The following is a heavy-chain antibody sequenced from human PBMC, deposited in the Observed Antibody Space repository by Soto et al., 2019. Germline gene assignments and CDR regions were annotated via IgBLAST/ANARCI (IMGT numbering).Heavy chain of an antibody. Sequence: GASVKVSCKASGYTFTSYAMHWVRQAPGQRLEWMGWINAGNGNTKYSQKFQGRVTITRDTSASTAYMELSSLRSEDTAVYYCARGLITMVRVNWFDPWGQGTLVTVSS. CDR1: GYTFTSYA. CDR3: ARGLITMVRVNWFDP. D-gene: IGHD3-10*01. J-gene: IGHJ5*02. V-gene: IGHV1-3*01. CDR2: INAGNGNT.